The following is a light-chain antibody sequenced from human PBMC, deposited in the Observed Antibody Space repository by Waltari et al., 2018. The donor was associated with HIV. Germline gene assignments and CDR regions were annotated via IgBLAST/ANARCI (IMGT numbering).Light chain of an antibody. V-gene: IGLV2-14*03. CDR3: SSFTRSSTRV. J-gene: IGLJ3*02. CDR1: SSDVGGYNY. Sequence: QSALTQPASVSGSPGQSITISCTGTSSDVGGYNYVSWYQQHPGKAPKLMIYDVGKRPSGVSNRVSGSKSGTTASRAVSGLRAEDEADYYCSSFTRSSTRVFGGGTKLTVL. CDR2: DVG.